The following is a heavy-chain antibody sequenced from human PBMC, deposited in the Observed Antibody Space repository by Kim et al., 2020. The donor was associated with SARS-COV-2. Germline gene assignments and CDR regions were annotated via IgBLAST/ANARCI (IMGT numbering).Heavy chain of an antibody. D-gene: IGHD2-15*01. CDR2: IYYSGST. J-gene: IGHJ5*02. CDR3: ARDGYCSGGSCYFDP. CDR1: GGSISSGGYY. V-gene: IGHV4-31*03. Sequence: SETLSLTCTVSGGSISSGGYYWSWIRQHPGKGLEWIGYIYYSGSTYYNPSLKSRVTISVDTSKNQFSLKLSSVTAADTAVYYCARDGYCSGGSCYFDPWGQGTLVTVSS.